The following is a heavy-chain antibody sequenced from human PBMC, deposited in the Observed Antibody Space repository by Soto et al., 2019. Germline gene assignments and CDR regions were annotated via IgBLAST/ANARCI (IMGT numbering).Heavy chain of an antibody. J-gene: IGHJ5*02. D-gene: IGHD3-16*01. V-gene: IGHV1-18*01. Sequence: QVQLVQSGAEVKKPGASVKVSCKTSGYTFTSYSISWVRQAPGQGLEWMGWINVYNGNTKYAQNLQGRVTMTTDTSTSTAYMELRSLRSDDTAGYYCASDLALGWVDPWGQGTLVTVSS. CDR1: GYTFTSYS. CDR3: ASDLALGWVDP. CDR2: INVYNGNT.